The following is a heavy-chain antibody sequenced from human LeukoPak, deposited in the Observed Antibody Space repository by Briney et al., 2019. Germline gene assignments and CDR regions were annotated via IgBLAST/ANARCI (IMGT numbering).Heavy chain of an antibody. CDR1: GFTFSIYA. J-gene: IGHJ4*02. CDR2: IGGSGGCT. V-gene: IGHV3-23*01. D-gene: IGHD6-19*01. Sequence: GGSLRLFCAASGFTFSIYAMSWVRLAPGKGLEWVSSIGGSGGCTYYADSVKGRFTLSRDNSKNTLYLQMNNLRAEETDVYHCVKDVRLIAVAGVVDYWGQGTLVTVSS. CDR3: VKDVRLIAVAGVVDY.